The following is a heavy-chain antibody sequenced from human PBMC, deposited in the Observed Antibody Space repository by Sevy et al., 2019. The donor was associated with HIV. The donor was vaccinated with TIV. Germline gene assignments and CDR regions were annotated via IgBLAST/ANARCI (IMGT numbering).Heavy chain of an antibody. Sequence: GGSLRLSCAASGFTFSNAWMSWVRQAPGKGLEWVGRIKGKIYDGTIDYAAPVKGRFSIARDDSKNTLYLQMNSLKTEDTSVYYCTTASWSQEDYYNYWGQGTLVTVSS. D-gene: IGHD6-13*01. CDR2: IKGKIYDGTI. V-gene: IGHV3-15*01. CDR1: GFTFSNAW. CDR3: TTASWSQEDYYNY. J-gene: IGHJ4*02.